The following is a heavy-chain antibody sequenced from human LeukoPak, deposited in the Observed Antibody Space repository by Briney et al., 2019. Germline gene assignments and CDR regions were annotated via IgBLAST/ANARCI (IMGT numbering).Heavy chain of an antibody. J-gene: IGHJ4*02. V-gene: IGHV1-8*01. D-gene: IGHD2-2*01. Sequence: ASVKVSCKASGYTFTSCDINWVRQATGQGLEWMGLMNPNSGNTGYAQKFQGSVTMTRNISISTAYMELSSLRSEDKAVYYCARGGGLFGCSSTSCYGAFVDYWGQGTLVTVSS. CDR1: GYTFTSCD. CDR2: MNPNSGNT. CDR3: ARGGGLFGCSSTSCYGAFVDY.